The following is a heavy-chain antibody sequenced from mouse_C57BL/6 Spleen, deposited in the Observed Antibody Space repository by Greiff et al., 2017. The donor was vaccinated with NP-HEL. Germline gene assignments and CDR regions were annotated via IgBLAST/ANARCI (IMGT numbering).Heavy chain of an antibody. D-gene: IGHD2-1*01. V-gene: IGHV1-69*01. CDR2: IDPSDSYT. Sequence: QVQLQQPGAELVMPGASVKLSCKASGYTFTSYWMHWVKQRPGQGLEWIGEIDPSDSYTNYNQKFKGKSTLTVDKSSSTAYMQLSSLTSEDSAVYYCASRRGIYYGKDYWGQGTTLTVSS. CDR1: GYTFTSYW. J-gene: IGHJ2*01. CDR3: ASRRGIYYGKDY.